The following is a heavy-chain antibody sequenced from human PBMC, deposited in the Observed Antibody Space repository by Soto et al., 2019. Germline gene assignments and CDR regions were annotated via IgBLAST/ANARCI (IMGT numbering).Heavy chain of an antibody. CDR1: GGSVSSGGYA. Sequence: SETLSLTCAVSGGSVSSGGYAGSWIRQPPGKGREWIGYIYHSGSTYYNPSLKSRVTISVDRSKNQFFLKLSSVTAADTAVYYCAGAFGRGCGVDGFDIWGKGTRVTVSS. CDR2: IYHSGST. CDR3: AGAFGRGCGVDGFDI. V-gene: IGHV4-30-2*01. J-gene: IGHJ3*02. D-gene: IGHD2-21*02.